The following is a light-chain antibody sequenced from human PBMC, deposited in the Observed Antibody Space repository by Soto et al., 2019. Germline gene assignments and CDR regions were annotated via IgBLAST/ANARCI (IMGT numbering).Light chain of an antibody. CDR1: QGVSSSY. Sequence: EIVLTQSPGTLSLSPGERATLSCRASQGVSSSYFAWYQQKPDQAPRLLIYAASSMESGIPERFSGSGSGTEFTLTISSLEPGDFAAYYCQQYGTSPYTFGQGTKLEIK. CDR2: AAS. J-gene: IGKJ2*01. CDR3: QQYGTSPYT. V-gene: IGKV3-20*01.